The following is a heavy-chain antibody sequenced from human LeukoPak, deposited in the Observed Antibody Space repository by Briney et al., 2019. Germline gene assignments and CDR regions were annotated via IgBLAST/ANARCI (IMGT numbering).Heavy chain of an antibody. Sequence: ASVKVSCKASGYTFTGYYMHWVRQAPGQGLEWMGWINPNSGGTNYAQKFQGRVTMTRDTSISTAYMELSRLRSDDTAVYYCAGDRYNWNDAYYYYYMDVWGKGTTATVSS. D-gene: IGHD1-1*01. CDR1: GYTFTGYY. V-gene: IGHV1-2*02. J-gene: IGHJ6*03. CDR3: AGDRYNWNDAYYYYYMDV. CDR2: INPNSGGT.